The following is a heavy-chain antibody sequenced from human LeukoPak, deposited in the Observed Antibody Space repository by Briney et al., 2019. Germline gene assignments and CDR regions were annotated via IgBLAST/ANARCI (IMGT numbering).Heavy chain of an antibody. V-gene: IGHV4-38-2*02. CDR1: GYSISSGHY. J-gene: IGHJ4*02. Sequence: SETLSLTCTVSGYSISSGHYWGWIRQPPGKGLGWIGSIYHSGSTYYNPSLKSRVTISVDTSKNQFSPKLSSVTAADTAVYYCARDSEKYCSGGSCFQIGYWGQGTLVTVSS. CDR3: ARDSEKYCSGGSCFQIGY. D-gene: IGHD2-15*01. CDR2: IYHSGST.